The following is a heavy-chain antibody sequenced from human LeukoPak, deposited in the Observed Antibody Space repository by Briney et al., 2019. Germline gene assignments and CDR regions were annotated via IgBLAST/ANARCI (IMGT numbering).Heavy chain of an antibody. V-gene: IGHV3-9*01. CDR1: GFTFDDYA. Sequence: GGSLRLSCAASGFTFDDYAMHWVRQAPGKGLEWVSGISWNSGSIGYADSVKGRFTISRDNAKNSLYLQMDSLRAEDTAVYYCATYSSLNRREFQYWGQGTLLTVSS. CDR2: ISWNSGSI. D-gene: IGHD3-22*01. CDR3: ATYSSLNRREFQY. J-gene: IGHJ1*01.